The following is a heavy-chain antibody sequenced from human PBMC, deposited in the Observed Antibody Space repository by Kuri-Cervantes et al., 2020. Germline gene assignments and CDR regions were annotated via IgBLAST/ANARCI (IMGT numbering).Heavy chain of an antibody. CDR1: GFTFSSYA. V-gene: IGHV3-33*01. CDR2: IWYDRSNK. D-gene: IGHD3-3*01. CDR3: ARDRIGERSRSYYFDY. J-gene: IGHJ4*02. Sequence: GGSLRLSCAASGFTFSSYAMHWVRQAPGKGLEWVAVIWYDRSNKYCADSVKGRFTISRDNSENTLYLQMNSLRAEDTAVYYCARDRIGERSRSYYFDYWGQGTLVTVSS.